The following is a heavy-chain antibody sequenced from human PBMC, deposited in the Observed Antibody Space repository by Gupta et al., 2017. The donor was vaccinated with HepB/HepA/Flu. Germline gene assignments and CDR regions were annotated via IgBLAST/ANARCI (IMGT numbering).Heavy chain of an antibody. J-gene: IGHJ3*02. CDR1: GGSVTSGNYH. CDR3: ARGVGI. Sequence: QVQLQESGPGLVKPSETLSLTCTVSGGSVTSGNYHWSWIRQSPGKGLEWIAYIFYSGSTNYNPSLKSRVTISMDTSKKQFSLKLTSVTAADTAGYYCARGVGIWGQGTMVTVSS. CDR2: IFYSGST. V-gene: IGHV4-61*01.